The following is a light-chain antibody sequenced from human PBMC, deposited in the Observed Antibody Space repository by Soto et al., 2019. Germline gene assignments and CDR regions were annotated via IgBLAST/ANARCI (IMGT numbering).Light chain of an antibody. Sequence: EIVMTQSPATLSVSPGERATLSCRASQSVGSNLAWYQQKPGQAPRLLIYGASTRATGIPARFSGSGSGTEFTLTISSLQSEDFATYYCQQYYSYPLTFGGGTKVEIK. V-gene: IGKV3-15*01. CDR3: QQYYSYPLT. CDR2: GAS. J-gene: IGKJ4*01. CDR1: QSVGSN.